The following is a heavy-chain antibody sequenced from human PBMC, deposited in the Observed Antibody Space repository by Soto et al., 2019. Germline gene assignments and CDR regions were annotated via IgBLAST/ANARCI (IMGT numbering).Heavy chain of an antibody. CDR3: CVIKRRDQYSTSVYLFDP. V-gene: IGHV3-15*01. D-gene: IGHD4-4*01. Sequence: PGGSLRLSCAASGFTFSHAWMSWVRQAPGKGLEWVGRLKSKADGEAKDYGAPVRGRFTISRDDSQDILYLHLNSLRIEDTAVYYCCVIKRRDQYSTSVYLFDPWGPGTLFTVSS. CDR2: LKSKADGEAK. CDR1: GFTFSHAW. J-gene: IGHJ5*02.